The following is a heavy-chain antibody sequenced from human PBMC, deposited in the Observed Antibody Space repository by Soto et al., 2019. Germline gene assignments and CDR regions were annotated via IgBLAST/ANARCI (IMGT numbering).Heavy chain of an antibody. CDR3: AIVDYGTAGYPFPYVDF. J-gene: IGHJ4*02. V-gene: IGHV1-2*02. CDR1: GYSFTGYY. Sequence: HAHLVQSGAEVKRPGASLKVSCKASGYSFTGYYIHWVRQAPGQGLEWMGWINPDSGATNYAQNLQGSVTLPSDTSISRASMDLASLTSDDTAVYYCAIVDYGTAGYPFPYVDFWGQGTLVIVSS. D-gene: IGHD2-8*02. CDR2: INPDSGAT.